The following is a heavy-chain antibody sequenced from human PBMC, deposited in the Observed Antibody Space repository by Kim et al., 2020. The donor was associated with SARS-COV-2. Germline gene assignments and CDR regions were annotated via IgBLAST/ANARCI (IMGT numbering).Heavy chain of an antibody. J-gene: IGHJ4*02. V-gene: IGHV4-39*01. Sequence: SITSRVTISVATSQNQFSLKLSSVTAADTAVYYCARLLATETTVAPFFDYWGQGTLVTVSS. D-gene: IGHD4-17*01. CDR3: ARLLATETTVAPFFDY.